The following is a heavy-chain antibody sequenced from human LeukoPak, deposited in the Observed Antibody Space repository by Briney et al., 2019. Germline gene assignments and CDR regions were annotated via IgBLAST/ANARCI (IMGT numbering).Heavy chain of an antibody. CDR3: ARDRDYSGSGSPDS. Sequence: PGGSLRLSCAASGFIMSNNYMSWVRQAPGKGPEWVSVIYDGGITYYTDSVKGRFTISRDDSSITLHLQMNSLRVDDTAVYYCARDRDYSGSGSPDSWGQGTLVTVSS. D-gene: IGHD3-10*01. CDR1: GFIMSNNY. V-gene: IGHV3-66*01. J-gene: IGHJ4*02. CDR2: IYDGGIT.